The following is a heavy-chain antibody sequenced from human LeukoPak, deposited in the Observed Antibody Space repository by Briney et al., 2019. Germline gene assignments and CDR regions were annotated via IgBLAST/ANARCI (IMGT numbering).Heavy chain of an antibody. J-gene: IGHJ6*02. Sequence: GGSLRLSCAASGFTFDDYAMHWVRQAPGKGLEWVSLISWDGGSTYYADSVKGRFTISRDNSKNSLYLQMNSLRAEDTALYYCAKSTLTTYYYYAMDVWGQGTTVTVSS. CDR2: ISWDGGST. CDR1: GFTFDDYA. V-gene: IGHV3-43D*03. CDR3: AKSTLTTYYYYAMDV. D-gene: IGHD1-1*01.